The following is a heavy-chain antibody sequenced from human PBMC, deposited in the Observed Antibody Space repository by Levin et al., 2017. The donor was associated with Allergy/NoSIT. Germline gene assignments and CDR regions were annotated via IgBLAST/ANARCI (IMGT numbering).Heavy chain of an antibody. CDR2: IWYDGSNK. V-gene: IGHV3-33*01. J-gene: IGHJ6*03. CDR1: GFTFSSYG. D-gene: IGHD2-2*01. Sequence: GGSLRLSCAASGFTFSSYGMHWVRQAPGKGLEWVAVIWYDGSNKYYADSVKGRFTISRDNSKNTLYLQMNSLRAEDTAVYYCARDSVDIVVVPAAIGYYYYYYMDVWGKGTTVTVSS. CDR3: ARDSVDIVVVPAAIGYYYYYYMDV.